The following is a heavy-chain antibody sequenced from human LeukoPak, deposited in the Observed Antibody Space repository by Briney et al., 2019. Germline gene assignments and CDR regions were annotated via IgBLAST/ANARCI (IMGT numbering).Heavy chain of an antibody. Sequence: PGGSLRLSCAASGFTLSSNWMSWVRQAPGKGPEWVANIKQDGSEKYYVDSVKGRFTISRDNTKNSLNLQMNSLRAEDTAVYYCTRGSNWYIYWGQGTLVTVSS. CDR1: GFTLSSNW. J-gene: IGHJ4*02. V-gene: IGHV3-7*01. D-gene: IGHD6-13*01. CDR2: IKQDGSEK. CDR3: TRGSNWYIY.